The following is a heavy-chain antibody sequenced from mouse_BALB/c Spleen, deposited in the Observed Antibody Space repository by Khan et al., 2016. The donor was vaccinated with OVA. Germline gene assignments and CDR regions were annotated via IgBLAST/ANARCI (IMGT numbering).Heavy chain of an antibody. V-gene: IGHV2-3*01. CDR3: AKDRGYYAVDY. J-gene: IGHJ4*01. CDR2: IWGDGNT. Sequence: QVQLKDSGPGLVAPSQSLSITCTVSGFSLTSYGVSWVRQPPGKGLEWLGVIWGDGNTNFHSALRSRMSIRKDNSKSQVYLKLSRLQTDDTATYYCAKDRGYYAVDYWGQGTSVTVSS. CDR1: GFSLTSYG.